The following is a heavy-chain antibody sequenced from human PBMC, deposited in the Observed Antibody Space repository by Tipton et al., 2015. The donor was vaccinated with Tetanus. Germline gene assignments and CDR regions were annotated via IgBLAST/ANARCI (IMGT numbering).Heavy chain of an antibody. V-gene: IGHV3-23*01. J-gene: IGHJ4*02. CDR3: ARDGPYVETAMVFDY. CDR2: ISSSGGTT. Sequence: SLRLSCAASGFTFSSYAMSWVRQAPGKGLEWVSAISSSGGTTYYADSVKGRFTISRDNSKNTLYLQMNSLRAEDTAIYYCARDGPYVETAMVFDYWGQGTLVTVSS. CDR1: GFTFSSYA. D-gene: IGHD5-18*01.